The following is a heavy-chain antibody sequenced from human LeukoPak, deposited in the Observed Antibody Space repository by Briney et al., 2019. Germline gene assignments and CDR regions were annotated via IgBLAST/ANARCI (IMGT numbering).Heavy chain of an antibody. CDR1: GFTFRSYA. D-gene: IGHD6-13*01. V-gene: IGHV3-23*01. Sequence: GGSLRLSCAASGFTFRSYAMSWVRQAPGKGLEWVSSISGSGGNADYADSVKGRFTISRDNSKNTLYLQMNSLRAEDTAVYYCARAGIAAAGYFDYWGQGTLVTASS. CDR3: ARAGIAAAGYFDY. J-gene: IGHJ4*02. CDR2: ISGSGGNA.